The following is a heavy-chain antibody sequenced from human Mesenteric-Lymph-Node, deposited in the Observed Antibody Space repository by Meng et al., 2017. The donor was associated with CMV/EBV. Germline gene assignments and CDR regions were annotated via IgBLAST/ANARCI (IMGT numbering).Heavy chain of an antibody. CDR3: ARPHYYGSGSSPWFDP. D-gene: IGHD3-10*01. Sequence: QLQLQESGPGLVKPSETLSLTFTVSGGSISSSSYYWGWIRQPPGKGLEWIGSIYYSGRTYYNPSLKSRVTISVDTSKNQFSLKLSSVTAADTAVYYCARPHYYGSGSSPWFDPWGQGTLVTVSS. V-gene: IGHV4-39*01. CDR2: IYYSGRT. J-gene: IGHJ5*02. CDR1: GGSISSSSYY.